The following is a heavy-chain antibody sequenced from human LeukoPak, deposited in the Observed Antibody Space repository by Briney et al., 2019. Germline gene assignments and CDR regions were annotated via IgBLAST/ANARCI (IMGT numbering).Heavy chain of an antibody. V-gene: IGHV1-69*01. Sequence: ASVKVSCKASGGTFSSHAISWVRQAPGQGLEWMGGIIPIFGTADYAQKFQGRVTITADESTSTVYMEMNSLKFEDTAVYYCARGWEYDSGGRPTAYVYWGQGTLVTVSS. CDR2: IIPIFGTA. D-gene: IGHD3-22*01. CDR3: ARGWEYDSGGRPTAYVY. J-gene: IGHJ4*02. CDR1: GGTFSSHA.